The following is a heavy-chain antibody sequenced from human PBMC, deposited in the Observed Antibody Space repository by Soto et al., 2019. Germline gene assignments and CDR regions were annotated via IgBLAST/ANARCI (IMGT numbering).Heavy chain of an antibody. J-gene: IGHJ4*02. D-gene: IGHD3-10*01. CDR3: ARDYYGSGSYLDY. Sequence: SETLSLTCTVSGGSISSYYWSWIRQPPGKGLEWIGYIYYSGSTNYNPSLKSRVTISVDTSKNQFSLKLSSVTAADTAVYYCARDYYGSGSYLDYWGKGTLVTVSS. CDR1: GGSISSYY. CDR2: IYYSGST. V-gene: IGHV4-59*01.